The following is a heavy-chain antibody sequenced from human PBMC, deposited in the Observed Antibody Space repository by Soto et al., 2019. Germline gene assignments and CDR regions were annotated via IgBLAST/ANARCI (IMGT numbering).Heavy chain of an antibody. CDR1: GGSISSYY. CDR2: IYYSGNT. D-gene: IGHD6-13*01. Sequence: QVQLQESGPGLVKPSETLSLTCTVSGGSISSYYWSWIRQPPGKGLEWIGYIYYSGNTNYNPSHKSRDTRSVDTPNSQFSLKLSSVTAADTAVYYSPINVQRLVTFDYWGQETLGTVSS. V-gene: IGHV4-59*08. J-gene: IGHJ4*02. CDR3: PINVQRLVTFDY.